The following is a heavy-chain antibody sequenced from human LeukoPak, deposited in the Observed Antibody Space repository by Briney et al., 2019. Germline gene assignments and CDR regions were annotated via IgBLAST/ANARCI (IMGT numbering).Heavy chain of an antibody. CDR3: ASNRYDYGDYR. D-gene: IGHD4-17*01. Sequence: SETLSLTCTVSGGSISSYYWSWIRQPPGKGLEWIGYIYYSGSTNYNPSLKSRVTISVDTSKNQFSLKLSSVTAADTAVYYCASNRYDYGDYRWGQGTLVTVSS. CDR1: GGSISSYY. V-gene: IGHV4-59*12. J-gene: IGHJ4*02. CDR2: IYYSGST.